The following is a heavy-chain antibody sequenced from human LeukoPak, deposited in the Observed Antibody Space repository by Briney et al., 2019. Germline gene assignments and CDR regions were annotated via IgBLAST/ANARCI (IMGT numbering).Heavy chain of an antibody. D-gene: IGHD2-21*01. Sequence: ASVKVSCKASGYTFTSYGISWVRQAPGQGLEGMGRISAYNGNTNYAQKLQGRVTMTTDTSTSTAYMELRSLRSDDTAVYYCAREDLGQAINDYWGQGTLVTVSS. V-gene: IGHV1-18*01. CDR3: AREDLGQAINDY. J-gene: IGHJ4*02. CDR2: ISAYNGNT. CDR1: GYTFTSYG.